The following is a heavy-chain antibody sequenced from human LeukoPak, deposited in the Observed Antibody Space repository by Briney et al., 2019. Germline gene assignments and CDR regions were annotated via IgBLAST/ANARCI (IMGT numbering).Heavy chain of an antibody. J-gene: IGHJ6*02. CDR1: GFTFSSYA. CDR3: ARDPPRSGGLENYYYYGMDV. Sequence: GGSLRLSCAASGFTFSSYAMHWVRQAPGKGLEWVAVISYDGSNKYYADSVKGRFTISRDNSENTLYLQMNSLRAEDTAVYYCARDPPRSGGLENYYYYGMDVWGQGTTVTVSS. V-gene: IGHV3-30-3*01. D-gene: IGHD2-15*01. CDR2: ISYDGSNK.